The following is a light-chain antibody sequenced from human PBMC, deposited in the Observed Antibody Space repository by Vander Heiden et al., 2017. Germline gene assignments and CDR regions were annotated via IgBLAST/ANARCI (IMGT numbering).Light chain of an antibody. CDR3: QVWDTTSDHPVV. CDR1: NIGTKS. CDR2: DDG. J-gene: IGLJ2*01. Sequence: SHVPTQPPPPSVAPGQTAKISCGGKNIGTKSVHWYQQKPGRAPVLVVYDDGDQPSGIPERISGSNSGNTATLTISRVEAGDEADYYCQVWDTTSDHPVVFGGGTKLTV. V-gene: IGLV3-21*02.